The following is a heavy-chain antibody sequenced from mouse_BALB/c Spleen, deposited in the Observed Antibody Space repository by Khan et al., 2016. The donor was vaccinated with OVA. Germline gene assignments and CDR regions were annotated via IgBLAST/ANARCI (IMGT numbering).Heavy chain of an antibody. CDR3: ARSGTTVVAYWYFDV. D-gene: IGHD1-1*01. V-gene: IGHV3-1*02. J-gene: IGHJ1*01. CDR1: GYSITSGYS. CDR2: IHYSGST. Sequence: EVRLKESGPDLVKPSQSLSLTCTVTGYSITSGYSWHWIRQLPGNKLEWMGYIHYSGSTNYNPSLKSRISITRDTSKNQFFLQLNSVTTEDTATYYCARSGTTVVAYWYFDVWGAGTTVTVSS.